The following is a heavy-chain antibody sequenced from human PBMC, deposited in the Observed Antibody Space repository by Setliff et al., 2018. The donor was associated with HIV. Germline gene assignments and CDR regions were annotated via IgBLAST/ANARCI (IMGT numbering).Heavy chain of an antibody. CDR1: GYTFTRYD. Sequence: GASVKVSCKTSGYTFTRYDINWVRQATGQGLEWMGWMNPNSGNTGYAQKFQDRVSMTSNTSISTAYMELTNLISEDTALYFCAKDWREGCAESRCHSYYYMDVWGRGTTVTVSS. V-gene: IGHV1-8*01. CDR2: MNPNSGNT. CDR3: AKDWREGCAESRCHSYYYMDV. D-gene: IGHD3-3*01. J-gene: IGHJ6*03.